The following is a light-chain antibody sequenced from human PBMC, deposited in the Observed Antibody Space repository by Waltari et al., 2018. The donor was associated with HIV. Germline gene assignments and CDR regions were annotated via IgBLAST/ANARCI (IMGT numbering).Light chain of an antibody. Sequence: EIVLTQSPGTLSLSPGETATLSCGASQSVTSTDLAWSHQKPGQAPRLLSYGASSRASGIPDRFRGSGSGTDFTLTIRRLEPEDFAVDYCQQYGSSPYTFGQGTKLEIK. CDR1: QSVTSTD. J-gene: IGKJ2*01. V-gene: IGKV3-20*01. CDR2: GAS. CDR3: QQYGSSPYT.